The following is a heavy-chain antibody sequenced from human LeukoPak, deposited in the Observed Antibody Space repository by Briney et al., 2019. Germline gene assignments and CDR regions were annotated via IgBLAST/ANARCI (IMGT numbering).Heavy chain of an antibody. D-gene: IGHD6-13*01. CDR1: GYTFTDYY. CDR3: ARFYSSTWQFDY. Sequence: ASVKVSCKASGYTFTDYYIHWMRQAPGQGLGWIGWINPNSGGTNYAQRFQGRVTMARDTSIRTAYMEVSGLTYDDTAVFYCARFYSSTWQFDYWGQGTLVTVSS. J-gene: IGHJ4*02. V-gene: IGHV1-2*02. CDR2: INPNSGGT.